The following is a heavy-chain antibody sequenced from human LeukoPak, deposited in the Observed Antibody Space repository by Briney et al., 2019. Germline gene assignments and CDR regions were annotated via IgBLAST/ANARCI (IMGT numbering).Heavy chain of an antibody. CDR3: AREAYCGGDCPPPRGWFDP. CDR2: IYSTGIT. Sequence: PSETLSLTCTVSGGSINTYYWSWIRQPAGKGLEWIGRIYSTGITTYNPSLKGRVTMSVDTSKNQFSLKLSSVTAADTAVYYCAREAYCGGDCPPPRGWFDPWGQGTLVTVSS. J-gene: IGHJ5*02. CDR1: GGSINTYY. V-gene: IGHV4-4*07. D-gene: IGHD2-21*02.